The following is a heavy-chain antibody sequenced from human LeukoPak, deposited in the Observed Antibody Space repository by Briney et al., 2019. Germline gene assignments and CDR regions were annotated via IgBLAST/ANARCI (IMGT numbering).Heavy chain of an antibody. CDR3: AKDASNYVSSGYYYY. Sequence: GGSLRLSRAASGFTFSTYAMIWVREVPGKGLEWVSAISGSGGRPYYADSVKGRFTSSRDNSKNTLYLQINSLRAEDTAVYHCAKDASNYVSSGYYYYWGRGTLVSVSS. D-gene: IGHD3-22*01. V-gene: IGHV3-23*01. CDR1: GFTFSTYA. CDR2: ISGSGGRP. J-gene: IGHJ4*02.